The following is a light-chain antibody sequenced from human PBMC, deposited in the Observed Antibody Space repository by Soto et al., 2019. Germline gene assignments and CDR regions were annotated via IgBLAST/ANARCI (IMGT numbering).Light chain of an antibody. J-gene: IGLJ2*01. Sequence: QSVLTQPASVSASPGQLITISCTGTSSDIGAYNSVSWYQQLPGKAPQLMIYDVSFRPSGISSRFSGSKSGNTASLTISGLRPDDDADYYCASYTTARIRVFGGGTKLTVL. CDR3: ASYTTARIRV. CDR2: DVS. CDR1: SSDIGAYNS. V-gene: IGLV2-14*03.